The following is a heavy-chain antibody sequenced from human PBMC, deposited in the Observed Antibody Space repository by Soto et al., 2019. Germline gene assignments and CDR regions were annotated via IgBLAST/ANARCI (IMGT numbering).Heavy chain of an antibody. CDR1: GGSISSYY. Sequence: PSETLSLTCTVSGGSISSYYWSWIRQPPGKGLEWIGYIYYSGSTNYNPSLKSRVTISVDTSKNQFSLKLSSVTAADTAVYYCASAGPISTGDIAVAGTDVPSAFAIWGQGTMVTVSS. J-gene: IGHJ3*02. V-gene: IGHV4-59*01. D-gene: IGHD6-19*01. CDR2: IYYSGST. CDR3: ASAGPISTGDIAVAGTDVPSAFAI.